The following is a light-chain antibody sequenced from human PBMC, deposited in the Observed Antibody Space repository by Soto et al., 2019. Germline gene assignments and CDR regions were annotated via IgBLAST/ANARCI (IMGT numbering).Light chain of an antibody. J-gene: IGLJ2*01. CDR1: SSDIGGYNY. Sequence: QSALTQPPSASGSPGQSVTISCTGTSSDIGGYNYVSWYQQYPGKAPKLMICEVSQRPSGVPDRFSGSKSGNTASLTVSGLQAEDEADYYCSSYAGSSNFVVFGGGTKVTV. CDR2: EVS. V-gene: IGLV2-8*01. CDR3: SSYAGSSNFVV.